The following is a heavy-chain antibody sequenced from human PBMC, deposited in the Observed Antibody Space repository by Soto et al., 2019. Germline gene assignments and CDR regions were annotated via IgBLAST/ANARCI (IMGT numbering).Heavy chain of an antibody. CDR3: AIDRDYYDSSGPVEFDY. CDR2: ISGSGGST. D-gene: IGHD3-22*01. CDR1: GFTFSSYA. Sequence: GGSLRLSCAASGFTFSSYAMSWVRQAPGKGLEWVSAISGSGGSTYYADSVKGRFTISRDNSKNTLYLQMNSLRAEDTAVYYCAIDRDYYDSSGPVEFDYWGQGTLVTAPQ. J-gene: IGHJ4*02. V-gene: IGHV3-23*01.